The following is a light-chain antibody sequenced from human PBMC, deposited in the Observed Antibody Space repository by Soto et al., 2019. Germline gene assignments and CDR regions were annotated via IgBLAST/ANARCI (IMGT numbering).Light chain of an antibody. J-gene: IGKJ1*01. CDR2: GAS. CDR3: QQYGGSPWT. Sequence: EIVLTQSPGTLSLSPGGRATLSCRASQSVSSNYLAWYQQKPGQAPRLLIYGASSRATGIPDRFSGGGSGTDFTLTISRLEPEDFAMYYCQQYGGSPWTFGQGTKVEIK. CDR1: QSVSSNY. V-gene: IGKV3-20*01.